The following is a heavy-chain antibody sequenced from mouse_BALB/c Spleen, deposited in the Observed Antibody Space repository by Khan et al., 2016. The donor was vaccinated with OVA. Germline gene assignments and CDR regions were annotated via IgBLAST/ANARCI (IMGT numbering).Heavy chain of an antibody. J-gene: IGHJ3*02. CDR2: IDPSDSYT. CDR3: VISFHCGSSTWFGY. V-gene: IGHV1-69*02. CDR1: GYPLTSYW. Sequence: QVQLQQPGAELVKPGASVKLSCKASGYPLTSYWLHWVKQRPGQGLEWIGEIDPSDSYTNYNQKFKGKATVTVDKSSSTTYMQLRSLTSEDSAVYCCVISFHCGSSTWFGYGGQGTLVTVSA. D-gene: IGHD1-1*01.